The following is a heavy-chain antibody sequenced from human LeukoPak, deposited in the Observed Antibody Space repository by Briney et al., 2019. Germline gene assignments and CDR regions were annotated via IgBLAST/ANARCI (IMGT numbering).Heavy chain of an antibody. Sequence: GGSLRLSCAASGFTFSSYWMSWVRQAPGKGLEWVANMKQDGSEKYYVDSVKGRFTISRDNSKNTLYLQMNSLRAEDTAVYYCAKRYSGSSGLYNFDYWGQGTLVTVSS. J-gene: IGHJ4*02. CDR3: AKRYSGSSGLYNFDY. D-gene: IGHD1-26*01. V-gene: IGHV3-7*03. CDR2: MKQDGSEK. CDR1: GFTFSSYW.